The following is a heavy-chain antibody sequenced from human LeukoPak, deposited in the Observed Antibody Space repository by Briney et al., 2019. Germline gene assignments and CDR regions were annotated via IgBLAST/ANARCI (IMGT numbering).Heavy chain of an antibody. CDR2: IIPIFGTA. V-gene: IGHV1-69*05. CDR3: ARDCYYDSSGYFCY. D-gene: IGHD3-22*01. Sequence: SVKVSCKASGGTFSSYAISWVQQAPGQGLEWMGGIIPIFGTANYAQKFQGRVTITTDESTSTAYMELSSLRSEDTAVYYCARDCYYDSSGYFCYWGQGTLVTVSS. J-gene: IGHJ4*02. CDR1: GGTFSSYA.